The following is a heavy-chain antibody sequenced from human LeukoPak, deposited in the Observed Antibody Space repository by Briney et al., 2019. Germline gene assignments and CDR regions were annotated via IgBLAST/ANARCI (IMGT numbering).Heavy chain of an antibody. J-gene: IGHJ6*02. CDR1: GGSISSSSYY. Sequence: SETLSLTCTVSGGSISSSSYYWGWIRQPPGKGLEWIGSIYYSGSTYYNLSLKSRVTISVDTSKNQFSLKLSSVTAADTAVYYCARQGKNLQTYYYGSGSYPRSDYYYYGMDVWGQGTTVTVSS. D-gene: IGHD3-10*01. CDR2: IYYSGST. CDR3: ARQGKNLQTYYYGSGSYPRSDYYYYGMDV. V-gene: IGHV4-39*01.